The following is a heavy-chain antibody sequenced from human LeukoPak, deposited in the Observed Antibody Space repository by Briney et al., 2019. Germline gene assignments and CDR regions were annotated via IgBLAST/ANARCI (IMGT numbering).Heavy chain of an antibody. J-gene: IGHJ4*02. D-gene: IGHD1-26*01. CDR1: GGSINRSSYY. CDR3: TKDSGHHRTDC. CDR2: VYYDGNT. Sequence: SETLSLTXSVSGGSINRSSYYWGWICQAPGKGLEWIGSVYYDGNTYYNPNPSLKSRATVSMDTSRNQFSLKLRSVTAADTAVYYCTKDSGHHRTDCWGQGTLVTVSS. V-gene: IGHV4-39*02.